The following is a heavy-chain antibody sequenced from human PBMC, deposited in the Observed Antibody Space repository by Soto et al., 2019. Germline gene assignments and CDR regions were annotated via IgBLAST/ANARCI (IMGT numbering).Heavy chain of an antibody. CDR3: ARGPAAYGDYTNWFDP. CDR1: GYTFTSYD. CDR2: LSPNSGNT. Sequence: ASVKVSCKASGYTFTSYDINWVRQATGQGLEWMGWLSPNSGNTGYAQKFQGRVTMTRNTSISTAYMELSSLRSEDTAVYYCARGPAAYGDYTNWFDPWGQGTLVTSPQ. J-gene: IGHJ5*02. D-gene: IGHD4-17*01. V-gene: IGHV1-8*01.